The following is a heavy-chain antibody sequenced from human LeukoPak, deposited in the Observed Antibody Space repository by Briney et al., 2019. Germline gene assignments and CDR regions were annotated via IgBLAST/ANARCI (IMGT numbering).Heavy chain of an antibody. CDR2: IYYSGST. CDR3: ARGPSRGGEHFDY. CDR1: GGFISSYY. J-gene: IGHJ4*02. Sequence: SETLSLTCTVSGGFISSYYWSWIRQPPGKGLEWIGYIYYSGSTNYNPSLKSRVTISVDTSKNQFSLKLSSVTAADTAVYYCARGPSRGGEHFDYWGQGTLVTVPS. V-gene: IGHV4-59*01. D-gene: IGHD1-26*01.